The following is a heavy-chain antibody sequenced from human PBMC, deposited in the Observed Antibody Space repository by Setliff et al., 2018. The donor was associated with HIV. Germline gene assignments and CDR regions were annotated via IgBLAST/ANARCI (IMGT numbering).Heavy chain of an antibody. V-gene: IGHV3-15*01. J-gene: IGHJ4*02. D-gene: IGHD6-19*01. CDR2: IKTKTQRGTT. CDR3: TRELAVPGTSFFGY. CDR1: GFTFSNSW. Sequence: GGSLRLSCAASGFTFSNSWMTWVRQAPGKGLEWVGRIKTKTQRGTTDYAAPAKGRFIISRDDSKSIAYLEMNSLKTEDTAVYYCTRELAVPGTSFFGYWGQGTLVTVSS.